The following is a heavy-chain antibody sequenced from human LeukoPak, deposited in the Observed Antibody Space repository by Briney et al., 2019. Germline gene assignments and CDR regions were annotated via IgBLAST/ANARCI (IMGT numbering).Heavy chain of an antibody. J-gene: IGHJ4*02. V-gene: IGHV3-21*01. Sequence: GVSLRLSCAASGFPISTYDMNWVRQAPGKGLEWVSSSSSSGANIYYADSVKGRFTISRDNAKNLLYLQMNSLRAEDTAVYYCALRTGDYWGQGTLVTVSS. CDR2: SSSSGANI. CDR3: ALRTGDY. CDR1: GFPISTYD. D-gene: IGHD5-12*01.